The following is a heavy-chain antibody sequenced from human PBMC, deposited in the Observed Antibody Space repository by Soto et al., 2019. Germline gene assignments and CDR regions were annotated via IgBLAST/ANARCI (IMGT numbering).Heavy chain of an antibody. D-gene: IGHD4-17*01. Sequence: EVQLVESGGGLVQPGGSLRLSCAASGLTFSSYWMHWVRQAPGKGLVWVSRINSDGSSTNYADSVKGRFTISRDNAKNTLYLQMYSLRAEDTAVYYCALSYTVTSDYSGQGTLVTVSS. CDR1: GLTFSSYW. CDR3: ALSYTVTSDY. CDR2: INSDGSST. V-gene: IGHV3-74*01. J-gene: IGHJ4*02.